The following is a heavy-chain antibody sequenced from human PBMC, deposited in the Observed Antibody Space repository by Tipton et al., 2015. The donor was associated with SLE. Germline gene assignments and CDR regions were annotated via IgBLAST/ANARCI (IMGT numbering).Heavy chain of an antibody. CDR1: DYSINNGYY. D-gene: IGHD4-17*01. Sequence: LRLSCAVSDYSINNGYYWGWIRQPPGKGLEWIGSIYHSGSTYYNPSLKSRVTISVDTSKNQFSLNLSSVTAADTAVYYCAREGSTVTFDYWGQGTLVTVSS. J-gene: IGHJ4*02. CDR2: IYHSGST. V-gene: IGHV4-38-2*02. CDR3: AREGSTVTFDY.